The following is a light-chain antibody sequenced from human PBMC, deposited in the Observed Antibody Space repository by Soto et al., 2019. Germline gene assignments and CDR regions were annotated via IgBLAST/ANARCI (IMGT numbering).Light chain of an antibody. CDR3: QQLTSYPLT. CDR2: AAS. V-gene: IGKV1-9*01. J-gene: IGKJ4*01. CDR1: QGISSY. Sequence: IQLTQSPSSLSASVGDRVTITCRASQGISSYLAWYQQKPGKAPKLLIYAASTLQSGVPSRFSCSGSGTDFSLTISSLQPEDFATYYCQQLTSYPLTFGGGTTVDIK.